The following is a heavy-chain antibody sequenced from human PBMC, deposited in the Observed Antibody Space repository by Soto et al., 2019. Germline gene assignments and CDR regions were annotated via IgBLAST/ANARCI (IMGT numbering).Heavy chain of an antibody. CDR3: VRDSGAKLSSS. CDR2: IVPIYRTA. D-gene: IGHD6-13*01. Sequence: VASVKVSCKASGGTFSSYRINWVRQAPGQGLEWVGGIVPIYRTADYAQEFQGRVTITADESARTAYMELRSLKSRDTAVYYCVRDSGAKLSSSWGQGTLVTVSS. CDR1: GGTFSSYR. J-gene: IGHJ4*02. V-gene: IGHV1-69*13.